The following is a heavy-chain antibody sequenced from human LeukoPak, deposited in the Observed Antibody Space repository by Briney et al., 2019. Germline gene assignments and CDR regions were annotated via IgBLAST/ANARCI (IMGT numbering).Heavy chain of an antibody. CDR2: IYHSGST. CDR1: GYSINSGYY. Sequence: SETLSLTCAVSGYSINSGYYWGWVRPPPGKGLEWTGTIYHSGSTYYNPSLKSRVTISVDTSKNQFSLKLSSVTAADTAVYYCARGVERWLQFPDAFDVWGQGTMVTVSS. J-gene: IGHJ3*01. V-gene: IGHV4-38-2*01. CDR3: ARGVERWLQFPDAFDV. D-gene: IGHD5-24*01.